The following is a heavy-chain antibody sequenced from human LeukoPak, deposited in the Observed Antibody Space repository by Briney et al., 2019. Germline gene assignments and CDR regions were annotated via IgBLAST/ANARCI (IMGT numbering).Heavy chain of an antibody. J-gene: IGHJ3*02. CDR2: IWYDGSNK. CDR3: ALLGLGQLDDAFDI. CDR1: GFTFSSYG. V-gene: IGHV3-33*01. D-gene: IGHD3-22*01. Sequence: GGSLRLSCAASGFTFSSYGMHWVRQAPGKGLEWVAVIWYDGSNKYYADSVKGRFTISRDNSKNTLYLQMNSLRAEDTAVYYCALLGLGQLDDAFDIWGQGTMVTVSS.